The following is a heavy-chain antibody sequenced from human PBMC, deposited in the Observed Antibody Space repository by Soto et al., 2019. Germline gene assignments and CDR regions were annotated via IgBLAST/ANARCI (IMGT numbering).Heavy chain of an antibody. J-gene: IGHJ6*02. Sequence: PSETLSLTCTVSGGSISSYYWSWIRQPPGKGLEWIGYIYYSGSTNYNPSLKSRVTISVDTSKNQFSLKLRSVTAADTALYYCARQEQVVTPTYDFYYALDVWGQRTTVTVSS. CDR2: IYYSGST. D-gene: IGHD6-13*01. CDR1: GGSISSYY. V-gene: IGHV4-59*08. CDR3: ARQEQVVTPTYDFYYALDV.